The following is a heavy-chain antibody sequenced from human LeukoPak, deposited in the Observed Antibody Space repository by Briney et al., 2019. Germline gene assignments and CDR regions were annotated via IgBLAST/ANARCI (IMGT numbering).Heavy chain of an antibody. D-gene: IGHD2-2*01. CDR3: ARAVPAAIPL. Sequence: GGSLRLSCAASGFTFSTYTMHWVRQAPGKGLEYVSAISSNGGSTYYANSVKGRFTISRDNSKNTLYLQMGSLRAEDMAVYYCARAVPAAIPLWGQGTLVTVSS. V-gene: IGHV3-64*01. CDR2: ISSNGGST. CDR1: GFTFSTYT. J-gene: IGHJ4*02.